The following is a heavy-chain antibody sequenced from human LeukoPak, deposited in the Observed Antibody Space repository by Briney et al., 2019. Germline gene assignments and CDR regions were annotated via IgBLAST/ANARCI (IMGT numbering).Heavy chain of an antibody. D-gene: IGHD7-27*01. CDR1: GYTLTELS. J-gene: IGHJ4*02. V-gene: IGHV1-24*01. CDR2: FDPEDGET. CDR3: ATVPELTGDQ. Sequence: AASVNVSCKVSGYTLTELSMHWVRQAPGKGLEWMGGFDPEDGETIYAQKFQGRVTMTEDTSTDTAYMELSSLRSEDTAVYYCATVPELTGDQWGQGTLVTVSS.